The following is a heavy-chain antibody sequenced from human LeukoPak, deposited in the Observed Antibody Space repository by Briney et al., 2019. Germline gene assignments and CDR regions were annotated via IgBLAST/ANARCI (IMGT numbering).Heavy chain of an antibody. CDR2: TNSDGSTT. CDR1: GFTFSSYW. V-gene: IGHV3-74*01. J-gene: IGHJ4*02. Sequence: GGSLRLSCAASGFTFSSYWMHWVRQAPGKGLVWVSRTNSDGSTTSYADSVKGRFTISRDNAKSTLYLQMNSLRAEDTAVYFCARDEGYYFDYWGQGALVTVSS. CDR3: ARDEGYYFDY.